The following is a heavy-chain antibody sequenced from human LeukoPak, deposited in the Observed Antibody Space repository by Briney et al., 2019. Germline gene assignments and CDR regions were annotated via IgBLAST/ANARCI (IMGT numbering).Heavy chain of an antibody. V-gene: IGHV3-53*01. J-gene: IGHJ4*02. D-gene: IGHD3-10*01. CDR3: AARKVRGVWFYLDY. CDR1: GFNFNNAW. Sequence: GGSLRLSCTTSGFNFNNAWMNWVRQAPGKGLEWVSTIYDDNTYYADSVKGRFAISTDNSKNTLYLQMNSLRVEDTAVYFCAARKVRGVWFYLDYWGQGTLVTVST. CDR2: IYDDNT.